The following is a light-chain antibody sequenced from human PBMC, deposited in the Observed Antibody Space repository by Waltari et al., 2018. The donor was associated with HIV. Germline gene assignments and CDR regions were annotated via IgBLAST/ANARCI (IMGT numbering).Light chain of an antibody. Sequence: QSALTQPASVSGSPGQSITISCPGTSRDVGGYNYFSWYQQHPGKAPKLMIYDVRNRPSGVSNRFSGSKSGNTASLTISGLQAEDEADYYCSSYTSSSTPYVFGTGTKVTVL. CDR1: SRDVGGYNY. CDR2: DVR. V-gene: IGLV2-14*03. CDR3: SSYTSSSTPYV. J-gene: IGLJ1*01.